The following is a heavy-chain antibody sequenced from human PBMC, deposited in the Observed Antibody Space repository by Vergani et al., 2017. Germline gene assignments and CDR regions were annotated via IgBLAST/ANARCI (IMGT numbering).Heavy chain of an antibody. J-gene: IGHJ4*02. D-gene: IGHD5-18*01. Sequence: QVQLVQSGSELKKPGASVKVSCKASGYTFTSYAMNWVRQAPGQGLEWMGWINPNSGGTNYAQKFQGRVTMTRDTSISTAYMELSRLRSDDTAVYYCARGVDGGYSYWGQGTLVTVSS. CDR3: ARGVDGGYSY. V-gene: IGHV1-2*02. CDR1: GYTFTSYA. CDR2: INPNSGGT.